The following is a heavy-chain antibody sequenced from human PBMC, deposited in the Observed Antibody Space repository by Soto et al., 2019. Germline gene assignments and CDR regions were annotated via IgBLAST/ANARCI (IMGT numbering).Heavy chain of an antibody. V-gene: IGHV1-69*06. CDR3: AGPSYDSSGYLRGMDV. CDR1: GGTFSSYA. D-gene: IGHD3-22*01. J-gene: IGHJ6*02. CDR2: IIPIFGTA. Sequence: SVKVSCKASGGTFSSYAISWVRQAPGQGLEWMGGIIPIFGTANYARKFQGRVTITADKSTSTAYMELSSLRSEDTAVYYCAGPSYDSSGYLRGMDVWGQGTTVTVSS.